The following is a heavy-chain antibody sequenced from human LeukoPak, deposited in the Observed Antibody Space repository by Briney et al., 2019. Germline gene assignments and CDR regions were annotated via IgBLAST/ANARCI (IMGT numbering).Heavy chain of an antibody. D-gene: IGHD6-25*01. J-gene: IGHJ5*02. CDR1: GFTVSSNY. CDR3: ARSTSGHNWFDP. V-gene: IGHV3-53*01. Sequence: PGESLTLSCAASGFTVSSNYKSWVPQAPEKALERVSIYYSGGSSYYADSWKGRFPIPRNNSKNALAVQMNSLRAEETAVYYCARSTSGHNWFDPWGQGTLVTVSS. CDR2: YYSGGSS.